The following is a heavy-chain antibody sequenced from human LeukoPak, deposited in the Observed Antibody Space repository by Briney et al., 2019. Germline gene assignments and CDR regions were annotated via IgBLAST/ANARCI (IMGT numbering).Heavy chain of an antibody. J-gene: IGHJ4*02. CDR3: AASLWFGINPEY. CDR2: IYYSGST. D-gene: IGHD3-10*01. Sequence: PSETLSLTCTVSGGSISSSSYYWGWIRQPPGKGLEWIGSIYYSGSTYYNPSLKSRVTISVDTSKNQFSLKLSSVTAADTAVYYCAASLWFGINPEYWGQGTLVTVSS. CDR1: GGSISSSSYY. V-gene: IGHV4-39*01.